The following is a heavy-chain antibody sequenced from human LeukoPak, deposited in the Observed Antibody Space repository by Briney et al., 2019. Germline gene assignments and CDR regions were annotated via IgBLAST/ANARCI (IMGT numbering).Heavy chain of an antibody. CDR2: INHSGST. CDR1: GGSFSGYY. V-gene: IGHV4-34*01. D-gene: IGHD1-7*01. CDR3: ARAGTNNYYYYYYMDV. J-gene: IGHJ6*03. Sequence: SEALSLTCAVYGGSFSGYYWSWIRQPPGKGLEWIGEINHSGSTNYNPSLKSRVTISVDTSKNQFSLKLSSVTAADTAVYYCARAGTNNYYYYYYMDVWGKGTRSPSP.